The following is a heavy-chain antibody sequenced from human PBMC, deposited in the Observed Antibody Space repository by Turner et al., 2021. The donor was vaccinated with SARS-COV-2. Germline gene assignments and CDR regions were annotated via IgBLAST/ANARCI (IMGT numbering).Heavy chain of an antibody. J-gene: IGHJ4*02. Sequence: QVQLVQSGAEVKKPGSSVKVSCKASGGTFSSCAIIWVRQAPVQGLEWMGGIIPIFGTANYAQKFQGRVTITADESTSTAYMELSSLRSEDTAVYYCARVTSFSGAGTYSTYWGQGTLVTVSS. CDR2: IIPIFGTA. D-gene: IGHD3-10*01. CDR1: GGTFSSCA. CDR3: ARVTSFSGAGTYSTY. V-gene: IGHV1-69*01.